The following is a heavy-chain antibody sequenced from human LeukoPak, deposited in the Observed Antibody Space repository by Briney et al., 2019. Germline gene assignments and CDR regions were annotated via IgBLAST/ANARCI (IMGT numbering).Heavy chain of an antibody. Sequence: PSETLSLTCTVSGGSISSYCWNWIRQPPGKGLEWIGNIFYNGTTNRNPSLKSRVTISVDTSKNQFSLKLSSVTAADTAVYYCARLETILLWFGSLDPWGQGTLVTVSS. CDR2: IFYNGTT. CDR1: GGSISSYC. D-gene: IGHD3-10*01. J-gene: IGHJ5*02. V-gene: IGHV4-59*01. CDR3: ARLETILLWFGSLDP.